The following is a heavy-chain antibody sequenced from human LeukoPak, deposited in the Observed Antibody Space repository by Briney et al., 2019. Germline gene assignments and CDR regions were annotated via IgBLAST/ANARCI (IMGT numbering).Heavy chain of an antibody. V-gene: IGHV3-30-3*01. CDR2: ISYDGSNK. CDR3: ARAPLGGIVVVPAATVDY. D-gene: IGHD2-2*01. Sequence: GRSLRLSCAASGFTFSSYAMRWVRQAPGKGLEWVAVISYDGSNKYYADSVKGRFTISRDNSKNTLYLQMNSLRAEDTAVYYCARAPLGGIVVVPAATVDYWGQGTLVTVSS. J-gene: IGHJ4*02. CDR1: GFTFSSYA.